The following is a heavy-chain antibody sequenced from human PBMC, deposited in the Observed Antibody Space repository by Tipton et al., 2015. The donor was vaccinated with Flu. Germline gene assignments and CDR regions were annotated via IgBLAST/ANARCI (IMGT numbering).Heavy chain of an antibody. V-gene: IGHV4-61*01. D-gene: IGHD3-3*01. J-gene: IGHJ3*02. CDR2: FHHSGNS. CDR3: ARSRFLEWLHPAAFDI. CDR1: GDSIGSDYY. Sequence: TLSLTCSVSGDSIGSDYYWSWIRQSPGKGLEWIGYFHHSGNSRYNPSLKSRVTISIDTSKSQFSLKLNSVTAADTAVYYCARSRFLEWLHPAAFDIWGQGTLVTVSS.